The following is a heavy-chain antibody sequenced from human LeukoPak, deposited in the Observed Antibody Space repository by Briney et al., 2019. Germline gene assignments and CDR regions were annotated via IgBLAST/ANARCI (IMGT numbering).Heavy chain of an antibody. V-gene: IGHV3-15*04. CDR3: TTAPMEYSSSSSFDGY. CDR1: GFTFSNAW. D-gene: IGHD6-6*01. J-gene: IGHJ4*02. Sequence: GGSLRLSCAASGFTFSNAWMSWVRQAPGKGLEWVGRIESKTDGGTTDYAAPVKGRFTISRDDSKNTLYLQMNSLKTEDTAVYYCTTAPMEYSSSSSFDGYWGQGTLVTVSS. CDR2: IESKTDGGTT.